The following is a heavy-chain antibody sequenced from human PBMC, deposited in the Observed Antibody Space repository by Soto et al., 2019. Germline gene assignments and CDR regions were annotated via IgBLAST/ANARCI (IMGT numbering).Heavy chain of an antibody. CDR3: ARAYGDYLIFQH. CDR2: IYYSGST. D-gene: IGHD4-17*01. Sequence: QVQLQESGPGLVKPSETLSLTCTVSGGSISSYYWSWIRQPPGKGLEWIGYIYYSGSTNYNPSLKSRVTISVDTSKNQFSLKLSSVTAADTAVYYCARAYGDYLIFQHWGQGTLVTVSS. J-gene: IGHJ1*01. V-gene: IGHV4-59*01. CDR1: GGSISSYY.